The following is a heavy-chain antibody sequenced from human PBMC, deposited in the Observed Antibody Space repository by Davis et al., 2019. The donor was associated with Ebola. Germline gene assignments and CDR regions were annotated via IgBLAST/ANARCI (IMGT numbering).Heavy chain of an antibody. CDR1: GYTFTSYG. V-gene: IGHV1-18*01. Sequence: ASVKVSCKASGYTFTSYGISWVRQAPGQGLEWMGWISAYNGNTNYAQKLQGRVTMTTDTSTSTAYMELRRLRSDDTAVYYCERAPYYDFWSGYYYFDYWGQGTLVTVSS. CDR2: ISAYNGNT. D-gene: IGHD3-3*01. CDR3: ERAPYYDFWSGYYYFDY. J-gene: IGHJ4*02.